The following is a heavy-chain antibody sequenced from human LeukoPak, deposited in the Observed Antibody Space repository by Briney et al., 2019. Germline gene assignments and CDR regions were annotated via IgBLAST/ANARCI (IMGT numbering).Heavy chain of an antibody. CDR3: ARGLAGDLRVPDY. Sequence: ASVKVSCKASGYTFINYAMNWVRQAPGQGLEWMGWINTNTGNPTYAQGFTGRFVFSLDTSVGTAYLQISSLKAEDTAVYYCARGLAGDLRVPDYWGQGTLVTVSS. V-gene: IGHV7-4-1*02. CDR1: GYTFINYA. CDR2: INTNTGNP. J-gene: IGHJ4*02. D-gene: IGHD7-27*01.